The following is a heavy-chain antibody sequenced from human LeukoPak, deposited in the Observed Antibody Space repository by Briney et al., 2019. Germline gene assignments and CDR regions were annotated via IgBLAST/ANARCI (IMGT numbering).Heavy chain of an antibody. CDR1: GYTLTELS. CDR2: FDPEDGET. Sequence: ASVKVSCKVSGYTLTELSMHWVRQAPGQGLEWMGGFDPEDGETIYAQKYQGRVTMTEDTSNDTAYMELSSLRSEDTAVYYCVATGGYSYGVDYWGQGTLVTVSS. D-gene: IGHD5-18*01. J-gene: IGHJ4*02. CDR3: VATGGYSYGVDY. V-gene: IGHV1-24*01.